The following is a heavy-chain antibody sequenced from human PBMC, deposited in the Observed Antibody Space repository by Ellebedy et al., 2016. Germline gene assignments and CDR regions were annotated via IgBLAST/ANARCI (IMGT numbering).Heavy chain of an antibody. D-gene: IGHD4-23*01. Sequence: SCXASGYTFTGYYMHWVRQAPGKGLEWVAVIWYDGSNKYYADSVKGRFTISRDNSKNTLYLQMNSLRAEDTAVYYCAALTPAYGGNARGLGYWGQGTLVTVSS. V-gene: IGHV3-33*01. CDR3: AALTPAYGGNARGLGY. CDR2: IWYDGSNK. CDR1: GYTFTGYY. J-gene: IGHJ4*02.